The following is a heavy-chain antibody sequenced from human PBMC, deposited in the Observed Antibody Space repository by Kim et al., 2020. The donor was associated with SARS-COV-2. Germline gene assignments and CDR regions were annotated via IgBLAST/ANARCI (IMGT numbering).Heavy chain of an antibody. CDR2: INHSGST. D-gene: IGHD3-22*01. J-gene: IGHJ4*02. V-gene: IGHV4-34*01. CDR1: GGSFSGYY. CDR3: ARLDSSGYYFIDY. Sequence: SETLSLTCAVYGGSFSGYYWSWIRQPPGKGLEWIGEINHSGSTNYNPSLKSRVTISVDTSKNQFSLKLSSVTAADTAVYYCARLDSSGYYFIDYWGQGTLVTVSS.